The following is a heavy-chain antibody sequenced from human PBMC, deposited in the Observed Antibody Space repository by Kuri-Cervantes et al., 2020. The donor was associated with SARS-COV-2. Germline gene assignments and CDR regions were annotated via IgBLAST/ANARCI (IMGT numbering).Heavy chain of an antibody. CDR2: INSDGSST. CDR1: GFTFSSNW. J-gene: IGHJ4*02. V-gene: IGHV3-74*01. D-gene: IGHD3-3*01. CDR3: ARDIVTVDYDFWSGYYGPSYFDY. Sequence: GGFLRLSCAASGFTFSSNWMHWVRQAPGKGLVWVSRINSDGSSTSYADSVKGRFTISRDNAKNTLYLQMNSLRAEDTAVYYCARDIVTVDYDFWSGYYGPSYFDYWGQGTLVTVSS.